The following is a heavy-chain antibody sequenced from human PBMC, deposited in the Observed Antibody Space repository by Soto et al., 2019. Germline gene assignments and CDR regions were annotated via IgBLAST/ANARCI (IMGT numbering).Heavy chain of an antibody. Sequence: SVKVSCKASGYTFTSYTISWVRQAPGQGLEWMGRIIPILGIANYAQKFQGRVTITADKSTSTAYMELSSLRSEDTAVYYCARERARPIYYDILTGYLYGMDVWGQGTTVTVSS. CDR1: GYTFTSYT. D-gene: IGHD3-9*01. CDR2: IIPILGIA. J-gene: IGHJ6*02. V-gene: IGHV1-69*04. CDR3: ARERARPIYYDILTGYLYGMDV.